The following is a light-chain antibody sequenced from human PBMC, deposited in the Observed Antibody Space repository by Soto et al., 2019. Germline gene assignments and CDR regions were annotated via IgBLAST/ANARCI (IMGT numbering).Light chain of an antibody. CDR2: DAA. CDR1: HDISNS. Sequence: DIQMTQSPSSLSASVGDRVTITCQASHDISNSLNWFQQKPGKAPKILISDAANLETGVSSRFTGCGSGTDFTFTISSLQPDDLATYYCQQYHNLPRTFGQGTKLEIK. CDR3: QQYHNLPRT. J-gene: IGKJ2*01. V-gene: IGKV1-33*01.